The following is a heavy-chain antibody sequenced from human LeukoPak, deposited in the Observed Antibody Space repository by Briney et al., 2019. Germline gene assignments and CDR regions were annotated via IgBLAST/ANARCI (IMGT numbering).Heavy chain of an antibody. CDR3: AKVGAGILDY. D-gene: IGHD1-14*01. Sequence: PGGSLRLSCAASGFIFNTYGMHWVRQAPGKGLEWVSAISGSGGSTYYADSVKGRFTISRDNSKNTLYLQMNSLRAEDTAVYYCAKVGAGILDYWGQGTLVTVSS. CDR2: ISGSGGST. V-gene: IGHV3-23*01. J-gene: IGHJ4*02. CDR1: GFIFNTYG.